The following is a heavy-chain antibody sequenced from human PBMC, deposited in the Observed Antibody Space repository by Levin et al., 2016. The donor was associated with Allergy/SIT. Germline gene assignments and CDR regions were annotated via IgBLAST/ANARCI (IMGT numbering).Heavy chain of an antibody. CDR3: ARDGYSWVSTGTPPADSSEAHGYYYYGMDV. CDR2: ISYDGSNK. J-gene: IGHJ6*02. V-gene: IGHV3-30*04. CDR1: GFTFSSYA. D-gene: IGHD1-1*01. Sequence: GESLKISCAASGFTFSSYAMHWVRQAPGKGLEWVAVISYDGSNKYYADSVKGRFTISRDNSKNTLYLQMNSLRAEDTAVYYCARDGYSWVSTGTPPADSSEAHGYYYYGMDVWGQGTTVTVSS.